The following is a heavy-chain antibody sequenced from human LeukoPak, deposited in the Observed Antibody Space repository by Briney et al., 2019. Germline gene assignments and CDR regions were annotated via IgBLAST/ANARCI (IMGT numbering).Heavy chain of an antibody. V-gene: IGHV5-51*01. CDR1: GYIFTAYW. J-gene: IGHJ4*02. CDR2: IHPGDPDT. Sequence: GESLKISCKVSGYIFTAYWIGWVRQMPGKGLEWMGIIHPGDPDTRYNPSIQGQVTISADKSISTAYLLWSSLKASDTAMYYCARHGVGSSWFGFDYWGQGTLVTVSS. CDR3: ARHGVGSSWFGFDY. D-gene: IGHD6-13*01.